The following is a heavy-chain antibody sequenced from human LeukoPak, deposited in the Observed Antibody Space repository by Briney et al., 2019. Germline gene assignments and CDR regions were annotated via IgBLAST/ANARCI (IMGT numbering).Heavy chain of an antibody. D-gene: IGHD1-26*01. J-gene: IGHJ4*02. CDR3: ARLLDHIDY. Sequence: PSETLSLTCTVSGGSISSYYWSWIRQPPGKGLEWIGYIYYSGSTNYNPSPKSRVTISVDTSKNQSSLKLSSVTAADTAVYYCARLLDHIDYWGQGTLVTVSS. CDR1: GGSISSYY. CDR2: IYYSGST. V-gene: IGHV4-59*01.